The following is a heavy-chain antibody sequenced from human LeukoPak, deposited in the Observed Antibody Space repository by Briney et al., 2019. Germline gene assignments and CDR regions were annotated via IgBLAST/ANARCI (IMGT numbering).Heavy chain of an antibody. CDR2: INHSGST. CDR3: ARGYNWFDP. J-gene: IGHJ5*02. Sequence: GXVLEWIGEINHSGSTNYTPSLKSRVTISVETSKKQFSLKLSSVTAADTAVYYCARGYNWFDPWGQGTLVTVSS. V-gene: IGHV4-34*01.